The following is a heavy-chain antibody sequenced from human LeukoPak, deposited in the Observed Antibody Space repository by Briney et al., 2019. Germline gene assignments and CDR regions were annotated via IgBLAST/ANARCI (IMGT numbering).Heavy chain of an antibody. D-gene: IGHD6-19*01. CDR3: ARGYSSSYRIDY. J-gene: IGHJ4*02. CDR1: GYTFTNYY. V-gene: IGHV1-46*01. Sequence: ASVNVSCKASGYTFTNYYMHWVRQAPGQGLEWMGVINPSGDSTRYEQKFQDRVTMTSETSTRTVYMELSSLRSEDTAVYYCARGYSSSYRIDYWGQGTLVTVSS. CDR2: INPSGDST.